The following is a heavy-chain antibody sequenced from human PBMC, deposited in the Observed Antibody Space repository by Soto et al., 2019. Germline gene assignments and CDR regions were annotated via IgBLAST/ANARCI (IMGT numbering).Heavy chain of an antibody. CDR3: ARHPRVVAATTFYFDY. D-gene: IGHD2-15*01. J-gene: IGHJ4*02. Sequence: PSETLSLTCTVSGGSISSYYWSWIRQPPGKGLEWIGYIYYSGSTNYNPSLKSRVTISVDTSKNQFSLKLSSVTAADTAVYYCARHPRVVAATTFYFDYWGQGTLVTVSS. CDR1: GGSISSYY. CDR2: IYYSGST. V-gene: IGHV4-59*08.